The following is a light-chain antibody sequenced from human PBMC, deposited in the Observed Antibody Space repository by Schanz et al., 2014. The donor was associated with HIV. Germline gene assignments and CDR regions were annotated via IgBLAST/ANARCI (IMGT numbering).Light chain of an antibody. V-gene: IGLV1-40*01. CDR3: QSYDSSLSGWDVV. J-gene: IGLJ2*01. Sequence: QSVLTQPPSASATPGQRVTISCTGSSSNIGAGYDVHWYQQLPGTAPKLLIYGNSNRPSGVPDRFSGSKSGTSASLAITGLQAEDEADYYCQSYDSSLSGWDVVFGGGTKLTVL. CDR2: GNS. CDR1: SSNIGAGYD.